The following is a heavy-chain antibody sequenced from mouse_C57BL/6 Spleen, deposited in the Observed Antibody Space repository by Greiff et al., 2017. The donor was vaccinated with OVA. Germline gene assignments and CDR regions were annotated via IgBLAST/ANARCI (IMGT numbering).Heavy chain of an antibody. V-gene: IGHV1-26*01. D-gene: IGHD3-1*01. CDR3: ASRGRADY. CDR2: INPNNGGT. CDR1: GYTFTDYY. J-gene: IGHJ2*01. Sequence: EVQLQQSGPELVKPGASVKISCKASGYTFTDYYMNWVKQSHGKSLEWIGDINPNNGGTSYNQKFKGKATLTVDKSSSTAYMELRSLTSEDSAVYYCASRGRADYWGQGTTLTVSS.